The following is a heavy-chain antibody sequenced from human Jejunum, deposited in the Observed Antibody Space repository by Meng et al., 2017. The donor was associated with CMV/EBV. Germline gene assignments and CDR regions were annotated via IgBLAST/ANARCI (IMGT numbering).Heavy chain of an antibody. V-gene: IGHV4-30-4*08. CDR2: IYYRGST. CDR1: GSISSGDYY. D-gene: IGHD6-6*01. J-gene: IGHJ5*02. Sequence: GSISSGDYYWSWIRQPPGKGLEWVAYIYYRGSTYYNPSLKSRLTISVDASKNHFSLNLSSVTAADTAVYYCARVPSSSGCNWFDPWGQGILGTVSS. CDR3: ARVPSSSGCNWFDP.